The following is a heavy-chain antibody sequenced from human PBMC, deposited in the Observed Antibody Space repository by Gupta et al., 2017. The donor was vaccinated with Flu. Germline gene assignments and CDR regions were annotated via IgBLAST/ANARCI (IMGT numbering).Heavy chain of an antibody. J-gene: IGHJ4*02. CDR3: ARLRATPEWESS. D-gene: IGHD1-26*01. CDR2: SNGDGSSS. V-gene: IGHV3-74*01. Sequence: GGQGPGRGLGLVSLSNGDGSSSSNADAVQGRCTISRANAKNTRYLQINSPRAGDTAVYYCARLRATPEWESSWGPGTLVTVSS.